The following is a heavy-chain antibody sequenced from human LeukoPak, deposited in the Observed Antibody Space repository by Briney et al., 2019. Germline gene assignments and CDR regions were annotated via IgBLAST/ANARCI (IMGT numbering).Heavy chain of an antibody. CDR3: ARISGGSFDI. D-gene: IGHD3-10*01. V-gene: IGHV3-53*01. CDR2: IYSGETT. Sequence: SGGSPRLSCAASGLTVSSNYMTWVRQAQGTGLEWVSLIYSGETTYYADSVKGRFTISRDKSQNILYLQMNRLRVEDTAVYYCARISGGSFDIWGQGTTVTVYS. J-gene: IGHJ3*02. CDR1: GLTVSSNY.